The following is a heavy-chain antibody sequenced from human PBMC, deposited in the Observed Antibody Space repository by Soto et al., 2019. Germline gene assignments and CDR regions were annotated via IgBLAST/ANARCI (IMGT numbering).Heavy chain of an antibody. Sequence: EVQLLESGGGLVQPGGSLRLSCAASGFTFSIYAMNWVRQAPGRGLEWVSAISGSGGSSYYADSVKGRFTVSRDNSWNTLSLQMNSLRAEDTAVYYCARGDDILTGPILEYWDQGTLVTVSS. V-gene: IGHV3-23*01. CDR3: ARGDDILTGPILEY. D-gene: IGHD3-9*01. CDR1: GFTFSIYA. CDR2: ISGSGGSS. J-gene: IGHJ4*02.